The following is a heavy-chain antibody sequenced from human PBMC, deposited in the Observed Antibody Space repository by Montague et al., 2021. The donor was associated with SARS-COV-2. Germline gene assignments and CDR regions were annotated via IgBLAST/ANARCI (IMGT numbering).Heavy chain of an antibody. CDR3: AKDTYYFGSGSYTWDN. CDR1: GFTFDEYA. D-gene: IGHD3-10*01. Sequence: SLRLSCAASGFTFDEYAMHWVRQAPGKGLEWVSGINWNSGSIGYADSVKGRFTISRDNAKSSLYLQMDSLRPEDTALYYCAKDTYYFGSGSYTWDNWGQGTLVTVSS. CDR2: INWNSGSI. V-gene: IGHV3-9*01. J-gene: IGHJ4*02.